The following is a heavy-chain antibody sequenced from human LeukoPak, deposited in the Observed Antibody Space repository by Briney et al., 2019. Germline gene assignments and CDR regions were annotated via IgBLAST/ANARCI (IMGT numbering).Heavy chain of an antibody. V-gene: IGHV1-46*04. J-gene: IGHJ4*02. D-gene: IGHD6-13*01. CDR1: GYTFTNFY. Sequence: ASVKVSCKASGYTFTNFYIHWVRQAPGQGLEWMGIINPSGGATRYAQKLQGRVTMTRDTSTSTVYMELSGLRSEDTAVYYYARAPFRSAAAADFDYWGQGTLVTVSS. CDR3: ARAPFRSAAAADFDY. CDR2: INPSGGAT.